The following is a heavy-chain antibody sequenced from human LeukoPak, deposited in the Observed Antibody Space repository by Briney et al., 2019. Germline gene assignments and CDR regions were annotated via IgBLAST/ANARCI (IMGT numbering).Heavy chain of an antibody. J-gene: IGHJ3*02. CDR2: IYTSGST. Sequence: SETLSLTCTVSGGSISSYYWSWIRQPPGKGLEWIGYIYTSGSTNYNPSLKSRVSISVDTSKNQFSLKLSSVTAADTAVYYCARLDDAFDIWGQGTMVTVSS. CDR1: GGSISSYY. CDR3: ARLDDAFDI. V-gene: IGHV4-4*09.